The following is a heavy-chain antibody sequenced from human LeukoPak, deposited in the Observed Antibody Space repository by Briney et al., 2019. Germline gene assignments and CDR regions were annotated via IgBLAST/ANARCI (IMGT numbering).Heavy chain of an antibody. J-gene: IGHJ4*02. V-gene: IGHV3-33*08. D-gene: IGHD1-1*01. Sequence: GGSLRLSCAASGFSFNNYGMHWVRQAPGKGLEWVALIFDDGSDKYYADSVKGRFTISRDNSKNTLYLQMNSLRDEDTAIYYCARNVNHWNHVDSWGQGTLVTVSS. CDR2: IFDDGSDK. CDR3: ARNVNHWNHVDS. CDR1: GFSFNNYG.